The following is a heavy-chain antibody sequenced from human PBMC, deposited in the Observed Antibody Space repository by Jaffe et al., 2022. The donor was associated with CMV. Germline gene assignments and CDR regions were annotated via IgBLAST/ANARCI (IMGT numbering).Heavy chain of an antibody. V-gene: IGHV4-59*01. CDR3: ARDQLYNSAWYSPLWYFDI. Sequence: QVQVQESGPGLVKPSETLSLTCTVSGGSITSYYWSWIRQPPGKALEWIGSIYYTGNINYNPSFKSRVTISVDTSKNQFSLKLNSVTAADTAVYYCARDQLYNSAWYSPLWYFDIWGRGTLITVSS. CDR1: GGSITSYY. CDR2: IYYTGNI. J-gene: IGHJ2*01. D-gene: IGHD6-19*01.